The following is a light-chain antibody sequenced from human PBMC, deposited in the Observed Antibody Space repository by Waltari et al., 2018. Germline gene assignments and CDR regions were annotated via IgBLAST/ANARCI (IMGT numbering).Light chain of an antibody. Sequence: EVLMTQSPDTLSLSPGETATLSCRASQSVDNSLAWYQQKIGQAPNLLIYGASNRAADIPDRFSASGYGTEFTLTISSLQSEDFAVYYCQQYESWPRTFGQGTKLEI. CDR2: GAS. CDR1: QSVDNS. J-gene: IGKJ2*01. CDR3: QQYESWPRT. V-gene: IGKV3D-15*01.